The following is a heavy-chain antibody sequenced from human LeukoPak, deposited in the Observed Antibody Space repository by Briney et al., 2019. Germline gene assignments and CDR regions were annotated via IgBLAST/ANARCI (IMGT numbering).Heavy chain of an antibody. Sequence: GGSLRLSCAASGFTFDDYGMSWVRQAPGKGLEWVSVTYSGGSTYYADSVKGRCTISRDNSKNTLYLQMNSLRGEDTAVYYCASGIRAFDNWGQGTLVTVSA. D-gene: IGHD1-26*01. CDR1: GFTFDDYG. CDR2: TYSGGST. CDR3: ASGIRAFDN. V-gene: IGHV3-66*01. J-gene: IGHJ4*02.